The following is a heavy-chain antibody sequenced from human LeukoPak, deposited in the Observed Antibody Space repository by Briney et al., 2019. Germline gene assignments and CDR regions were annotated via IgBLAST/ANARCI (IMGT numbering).Heavy chain of an antibody. D-gene: IGHD1-14*01. CDR3: ARDGWGITITAIYYYYYMDV. CDR2: ISAYNGNT. V-gene: IGHV1-18*01. J-gene: IGHJ6*03. Sequence: ASVKVSCKASGYTFTSYGISWVRQAPGQGLEWMGWISAYNGNTNYAQKLQGRVTMTTDTSTSTAYMELRSLRSDDTAVYYCARDGWGITITAIYYYYYMDVWGKGTTVTVSS. CDR1: GYTFTSYG.